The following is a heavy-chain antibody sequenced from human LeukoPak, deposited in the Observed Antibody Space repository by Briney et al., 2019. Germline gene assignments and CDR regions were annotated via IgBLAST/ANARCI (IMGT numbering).Heavy chain of an antibody. J-gene: IGHJ6*03. Sequence: PGGSLRLSCAASGFTFSSYAMSWVRQAPGKGLEWVSAISGSGGSTYYADSVKGRFTISRDNSKNTLYLQMNSLRAEDTAVYYCARGELETIDYYYYYYMDVWGKGTTVTISS. V-gene: IGHV3-23*01. CDR1: GFTFSSYA. CDR3: ARGELETIDYYYYYYMDV. CDR2: ISGSGGST. D-gene: IGHD1-26*01.